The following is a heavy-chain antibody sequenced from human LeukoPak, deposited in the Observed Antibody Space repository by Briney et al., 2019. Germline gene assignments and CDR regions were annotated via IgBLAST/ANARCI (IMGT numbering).Heavy chain of an antibody. CDR3: AKDRGIRIFGVVIPNYGMDV. D-gene: IGHD3-3*01. CDR1: GFTFSSYA. CDR2: ISGSGGST. V-gene: IGHV3-23*01. J-gene: IGHJ6*02. Sequence: GGSLRLSCAASGFTFSSYAMSWVRQAPGKGLEWVSAISGSGGSTYYADSVKGRFTISRDNSKNTLYLQMNSLRAEDTAVYYCAKDRGIRIFGVVIPNYGMDVWGQGTTVTVSS.